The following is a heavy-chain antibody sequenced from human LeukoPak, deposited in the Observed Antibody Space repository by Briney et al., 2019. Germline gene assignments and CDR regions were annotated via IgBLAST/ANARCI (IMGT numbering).Heavy chain of an antibody. Sequence: SETLSLTCTVSGASISSGPYFWGWIRQPPAKGLEWIGGIFSNGGTYYNPSLKSRILISGDSSKNHVFLNLTSVTATDTAVYYCARSSDSAMVPYDKWGQGALVTVSS. CDR2: IFSNGGT. D-gene: IGHD5-18*01. V-gene: IGHV4-39*02. CDR3: ARSSDSAMVPYDK. J-gene: IGHJ4*02. CDR1: GASISSGPYF.